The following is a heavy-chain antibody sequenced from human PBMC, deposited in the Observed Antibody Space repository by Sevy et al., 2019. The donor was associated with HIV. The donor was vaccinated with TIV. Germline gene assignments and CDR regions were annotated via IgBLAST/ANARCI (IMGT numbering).Heavy chain of an antibody. D-gene: IGHD6-13*01. V-gene: IGHV3-33*01. Sequence: GGSLRLSCAASGFTFSSYGMHWVRQAPGKGLEWVAVIWYVGSNKYYADSVKGRFTISIDNSKNTLYLQMNSLRAEDTAVDYCARDLIAPAGYDYYYYGMDVWGQGTTGTVS. CDR2: IWYVGSNK. CDR1: GFTFSSYG. J-gene: IGHJ6*02. CDR3: ARDLIAPAGYDYYYYGMDV.